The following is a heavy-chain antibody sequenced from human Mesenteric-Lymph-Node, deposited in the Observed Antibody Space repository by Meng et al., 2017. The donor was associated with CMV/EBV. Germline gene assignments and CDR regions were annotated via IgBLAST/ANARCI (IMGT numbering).Heavy chain of an antibody. Sequence: GESLKISCAASGVSTNYMTWVRQAPGRGLECVSLIYGGSTYYTDSVKGRFSISRDNSKNTLYLQMNSLRAEDTAVYYCATIDCWGQGTLVTVSS. CDR2: IYGGST. CDR3: ATIDC. V-gene: IGHV3-53*01. CDR1: GVSTNY. J-gene: IGHJ4*02.